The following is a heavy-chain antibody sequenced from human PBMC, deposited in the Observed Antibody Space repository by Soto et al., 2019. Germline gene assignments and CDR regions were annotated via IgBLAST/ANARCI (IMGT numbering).Heavy chain of an antibody. Sequence: QVQLLQSGSEVKKPGSSVKVSCRASGGSLSSYPVTWVRQAPGQGLEWMGRIIPIVGLTNYAQKFQGRVTITADKSTSTAYMECSSLRSDDTAVDYFARPTGGHEAGVIYMDVWGKGTTGIVSS. V-gene: IGHV1-69*02. CDR3: ARPTGGHEAGVIYMDV. CDR1: GGSLSSYP. CDR2: IIPIVGLT. D-gene: IGHD2-8*02. J-gene: IGHJ6*03.